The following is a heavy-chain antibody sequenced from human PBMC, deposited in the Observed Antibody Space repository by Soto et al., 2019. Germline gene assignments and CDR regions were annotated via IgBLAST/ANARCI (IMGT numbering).Heavy chain of an antibody. J-gene: IGHJ3*02. CDR1: GYTFTSYY. D-gene: IGHD5-12*01. Sequence: QVQLVQSGAEVKKPGASVKVSCKASGYTFTSYYMHWLRQAPGQGLEWMGIINPSGGSTSYAQKFQGRVTMTRDTSTSTVYMELSSLRSEDTDVYYCARGGWLQLDAVDIWGQVTMVTVSS. CDR2: INPSGGST. V-gene: IGHV1-46*03. CDR3: ARGGWLQLDAVDI.